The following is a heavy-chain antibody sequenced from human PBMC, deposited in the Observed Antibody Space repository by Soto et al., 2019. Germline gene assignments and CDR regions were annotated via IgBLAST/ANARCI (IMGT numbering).Heavy chain of an antibody. D-gene: IGHD2-21*02. V-gene: IGHV3-33*01. Sequence: QVQLVESGGGVVQPGRSLRLSCAASGFTFSSYGMHWVRQAPGKGLEWVAVIWYDGSNKYYADSVKGRFTISRDNSKNTLYLQMNSLRAEDTAVYYCARVGDCGGDCYAPDYWGQGTLVTVSS. J-gene: IGHJ4*02. CDR3: ARVGDCGGDCYAPDY. CDR1: GFTFSSYG. CDR2: IWYDGSNK.